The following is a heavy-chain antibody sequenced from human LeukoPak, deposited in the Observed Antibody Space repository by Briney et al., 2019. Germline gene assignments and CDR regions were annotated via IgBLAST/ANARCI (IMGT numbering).Heavy chain of an antibody. D-gene: IGHD5-18*01. CDR1: GYTSTNYA. V-gene: IGHV1-18*01. CDR3: ARGWLQPYWYFDL. J-gene: IGHJ2*01. CDR2: ISPYNGNA. Sequence: ASAKVSCKTSGYTSTNYAISSVPQAPGQGLEWMGSISPYNGNADYAQKLQGRVTMTTDTSTTTGYMELRGLRSDDTAIYYGARGWLQPYWYFDLWGRGTLVTVSS.